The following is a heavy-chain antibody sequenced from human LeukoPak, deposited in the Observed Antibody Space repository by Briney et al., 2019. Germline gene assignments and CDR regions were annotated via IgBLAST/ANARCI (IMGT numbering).Heavy chain of an antibody. CDR1: GFTFSSYS. CDR2: ISSSSVYI. J-gene: IGHJ4*02. V-gene: IGHV3-21*01. D-gene: IGHD6-19*01. Sequence: GGSLRLSCAASGFTFSSYSMNWVRQAPGKGLEWVSSISSSSVYIYYADSVKGRFTISRDNAENSLYLQMNSLRAEDTAVYYCARERGDSGYSSAWYGYWGQGTLVTVSS. CDR3: ARERGDSGYSSAWYGY.